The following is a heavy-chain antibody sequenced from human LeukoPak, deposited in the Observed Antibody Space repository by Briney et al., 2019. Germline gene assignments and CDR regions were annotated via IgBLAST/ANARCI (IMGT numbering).Heavy chain of an antibody. V-gene: IGHV3-21*01. J-gene: IGHJ4*02. CDR3: VRYYYDSSGYYDDY. Sequence: EAGGSLRLSCAASGFTFSSYSMNWVRQAPGRGLEWVSSISSSSSYIYYADSVKGRFTISRDNAKNSLYLQMNSLRAEDTAVYYCVRYYYDSSGYYDDYWGQGTLVTVSS. CDR2: ISSSSSYI. D-gene: IGHD3-22*01. CDR1: GFTFSSYS.